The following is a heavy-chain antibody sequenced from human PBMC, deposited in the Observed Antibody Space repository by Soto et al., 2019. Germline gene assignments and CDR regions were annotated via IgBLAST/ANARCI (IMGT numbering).Heavy chain of an antibody. D-gene: IGHD2-8*01. CDR1: GFTFSGSA. CDR3: SSPRYCTDGICYH. CDR2: IRSKANSYAT. Sequence: AGGSLRLSCAASGFTFSGSAMHWVRQASGKGLEWVGRIRSKANSYATEYAASVKGRFTISRDDSQNTAYLQMNTLKTEDTAVYYCSSPRYCTDGICYHWGQGTLVTVSS. V-gene: IGHV3-73*01. J-gene: IGHJ4*02.